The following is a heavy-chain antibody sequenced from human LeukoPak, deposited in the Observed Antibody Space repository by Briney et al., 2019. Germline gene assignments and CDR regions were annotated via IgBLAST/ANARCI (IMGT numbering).Heavy chain of an antibody. CDR2: INAYNGNT. CDR1: GYTFTSYG. D-gene: IGHD2-15*01. J-gene: IGHJ6*02. CDR3: ARDQVYCSGGSCYWVDYYYYYGMDV. Sequence: ASVKVSCKASGYTFTSYGISWVRQAPGQGLEWMGWINAYNGNTNYAQKLQGRVTMTTDTSTSTAYMELRSLRSDDTAVYYCARDQVYCSGGSCYWVDYYYYYGMDVWGQGTTVTVSS. V-gene: IGHV1-18*01.